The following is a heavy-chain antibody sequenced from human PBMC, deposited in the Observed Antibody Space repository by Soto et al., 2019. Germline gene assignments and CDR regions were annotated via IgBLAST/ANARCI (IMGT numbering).Heavy chain of an antibody. CDR2: IYSGGST. CDR1: GFTVSSNY. D-gene: IGHD1-26*01. CDR3: ARVMRSAGTGNFDY. V-gene: IGHV3-53*01. J-gene: IGHJ4*02. Sequence: GGSLRLSCAASGFTVSSNYMSWVRQAPGKGLEWVSVIYSGGSTYYADSVKGRFTISRDNSKNTLYLQMNSLRAEDTAVYYCARVMRSAGTGNFDYWGQGTLVTVSS.